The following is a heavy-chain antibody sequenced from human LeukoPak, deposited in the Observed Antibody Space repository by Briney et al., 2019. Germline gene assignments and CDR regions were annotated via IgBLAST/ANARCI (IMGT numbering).Heavy chain of an antibody. D-gene: IGHD6-6*01. V-gene: IGHV3-23*01. Sequence: PGGSLRLSCAASGFTFSSYAMTWVRQAPGKGLEWVSAISGSGGTTYYADSVKGRFTISRDNSKNTLSLQMNSLRVEDTAVYYCAKGTGMAARRTNFDYWGQNPVHTVSS. CDR3: AKGTGMAARRTNFDY. CDR2: ISGSGGTT. J-gene: IGHJ4*02. CDR1: GFTFSSYA.